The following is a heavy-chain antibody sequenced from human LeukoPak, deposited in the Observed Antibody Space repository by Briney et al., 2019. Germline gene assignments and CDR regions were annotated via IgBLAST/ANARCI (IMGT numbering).Heavy chain of an antibody. V-gene: IGHV4-59*08. J-gene: IGHJ4*02. CDR2: ISYNGYT. CDR1: GGSISSYY. CDR3: ARHLDYYGSGSYEY. D-gene: IGHD3-10*01. Sequence: SETLSLTCTVSGGSISSYYWNWVRQSPTKGLEWIGYISYNGYTNYNPSLKSRVTISVDTSKSQFSLKLSSVTAADTAVYYCARHLDYYGSGSYEYWGQGTLVTVSS.